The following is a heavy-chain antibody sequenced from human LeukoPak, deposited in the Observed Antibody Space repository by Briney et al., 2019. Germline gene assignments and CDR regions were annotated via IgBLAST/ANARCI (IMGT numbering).Heavy chain of an antibody. Sequence: GGSLRLSCAASGFTFSSYAMSWVRQAPGKGLEWVSVIYSGGSTYYADSVKGRFTISRDNSKNTLYLQMNSLRAEDTAVYYCARDRVGAPNYYYGMDVWGQGTTVTVSS. V-gene: IGHV3-66*01. CDR2: IYSGGST. J-gene: IGHJ6*02. CDR3: ARDRVGAPNYYYGMDV. CDR1: GFTFSSYA. D-gene: IGHD1-26*01.